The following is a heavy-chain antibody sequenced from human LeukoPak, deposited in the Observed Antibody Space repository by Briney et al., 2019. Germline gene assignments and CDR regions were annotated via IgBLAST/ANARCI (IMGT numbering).Heavy chain of an antibody. J-gene: IGHJ4*02. CDR2: IKQDGSEK. CDR3: AREYYYDSSGYYYSPIFDY. D-gene: IGHD3-22*01. V-gene: IGHV3-7*04. Sequence: GGSLRLSCAASGLTFSSYWMSWVRQAPGKGLEWVANIKQDGSEKYYVDSVKGRFTISRDNAKNSLYLQMNSLRAEDTAVYYCAREYYYDSSGYYYSPIFDYWGQGTLVTVSS. CDR1: GLTFSSYW.